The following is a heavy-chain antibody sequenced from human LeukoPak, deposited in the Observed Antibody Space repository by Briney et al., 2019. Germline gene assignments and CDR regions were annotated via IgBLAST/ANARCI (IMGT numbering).Heavy chain of an antibody. CDR2: VRYDGSNK. CDR3: AKDPTSSGHFDY. D-gene: IGHD6-19*01. CDR1: GYIFSSYG. Sequence: GGSLRLSCVASGYIFSSYGMHWVRQAPGKGLEWVAFVRYDGSNKYYGDSVKGRFTISRDNSENTLYLQMNSLRAEDTAVYYCAKDPTSSGHFDYWGQGTLVTVSS. J-gene: IGHJ4*02. V-gene: IGHV3-30*02.